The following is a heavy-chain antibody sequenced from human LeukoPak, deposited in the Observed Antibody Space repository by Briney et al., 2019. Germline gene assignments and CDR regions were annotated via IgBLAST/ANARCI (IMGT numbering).Heavy chain of an antibody. CDR1: GFTFSNYA. CDR3: AKALGYSGYDYVPQGRAVDY. Sequence: PGGSLRLSCAASGFTFSNYAMNWVRQAPGKGLEWVSGISGGGISSYYADSVKGRFTISRDNSKNTLYLQMNSLRAEDTAVYYCAKALGYSGYDYVPQGRAVDYWGQGTLVTVSS. J-gene: IGHJ4*02. CDR2: ISGGGISS. D-gene: IGHD5-12*01. V-gene: IGHV3-23*01.